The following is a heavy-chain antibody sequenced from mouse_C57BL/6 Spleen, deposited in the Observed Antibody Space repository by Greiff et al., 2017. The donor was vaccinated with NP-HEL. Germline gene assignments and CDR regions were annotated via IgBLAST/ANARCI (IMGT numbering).Heavy chain of an antibody. CDR2: IDPSDSYT. V-gene: IGHV1-59*01. D-gene: IGHD2-4*01. Sequence: QVQLQQPGAELVRPGTSVKLSCKASGYTFTSYWMHWVKQRPGQGLEWIGVIDPSDSYTNYNQKFKGKATLTVDTSSSTAYMQLSSLTSEDSAVYYCARSRRDYDSYYYAMDYWGQGTSVTVSS. J-gene: IGHJ4*01. CDR3: ARSRRDYDSYYYAMDY. CDR1: GYTFTSYW.